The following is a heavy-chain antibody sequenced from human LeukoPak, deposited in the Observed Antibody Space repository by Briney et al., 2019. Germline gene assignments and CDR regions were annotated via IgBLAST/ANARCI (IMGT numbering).Heavy chain of an antibody. D-gene: IGHD3-10*01. J-gene: IGHJ6*04. CDR1: GGSFSGYY. CDR2: INHSGST. CDR3: ARNLKAMVRGVISYYYGMDV. V-gene: IGHV4-34*01. Sequence: SETLSLTCAVYGGSFSGYYWSWIRQPPGKGLEWIGEINHSGSTKYNPSLKSRVTISVDTSKNQFSLKLSSVTAADTAVYYCARNLKAMVRGVISYYYGMDVWGKGTTVTVSS.